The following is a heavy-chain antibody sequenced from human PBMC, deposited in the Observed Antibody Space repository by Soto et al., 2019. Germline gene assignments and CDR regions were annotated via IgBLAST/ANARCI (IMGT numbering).Heavy chain of an antibody. J-gene: IGHJ5*02. D-gene: IGHD3-16*01. CDR1: GYSFTNHD. CDR3: ARMATFGSLNWFDP. V-gene: IGHV1-8*01. CDR2: MNPGSGDT. Sequence: ASVKVSCKASGYSFTNHDVTWVRPAPGQGLEWMGWMNPGSGDTGYAQKFQGRVTMTRDISIATAYMELSSLRSDDTAIYYCARMATFGSLNWFDPWGQGTLVTVSS.